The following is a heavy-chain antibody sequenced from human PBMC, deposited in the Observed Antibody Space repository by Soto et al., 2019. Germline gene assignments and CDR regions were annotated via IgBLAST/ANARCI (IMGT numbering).Heavy chain of an antibody. Sequence: GGSLRLSCVGSGFTVSAYEIHWVRQAPGKGLDWVAVISSGGRHQFYTDSVRGRFTISRDDSKNTVYLQMNNLTPQDAAIYYCAKDAVPGPPDYFDFWGQGTLVTVSS. J-gene: IGHJ4*02. CDR3: AKDAVPGPPDYFDF. V-gene: IGHV3-30*04. CDR1: GFTVSAYE. CDR2: ISSGGRHQ. D-gene: IGHD6-19*01.